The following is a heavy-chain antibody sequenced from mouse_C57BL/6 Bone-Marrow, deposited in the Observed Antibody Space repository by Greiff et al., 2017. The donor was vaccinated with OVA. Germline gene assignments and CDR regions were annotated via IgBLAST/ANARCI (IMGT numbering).Heavy chain of an antibody. V-gene: IGHV1-42*01. J-gene: IGHJ3*01. CDR2: INPSTGGT. CDR1: GYSFTGYY. CDR3: ARDYYGSSSAWFAY. Sequence: EVQLQESGPELVKPGASVKISCKASGYSFTGYYMNWVKQSPEKSLEWIGEINPSTGGTTYNQKFKAKATLTVDKSSSTAYMQLKSLTSEDSAVYYCARDYYGSSSAWFAYWGQGTLVTVSA. D-gene: IGHD1-1*01.